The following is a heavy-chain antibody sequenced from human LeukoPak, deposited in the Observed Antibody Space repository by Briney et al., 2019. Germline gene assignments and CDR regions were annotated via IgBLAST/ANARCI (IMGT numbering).Heavy chain of an antibody. CDR2: TYYRSKWYN. V-gene: IGHV6-1*01. J-gene: IGHJ5*02. D-gene: IGHD6-19*01. CDR1: GDSVSSNSAA. Sequence: SQTLSLTCAISGDSVSSNSAAWNWIRQSPSRGLEWLGRTYYRSKWYNDYAVSVKSRITMNPDTSKNQFSLQLNSVTPEDTAVYYCARGGIAVAGNNWFDPWGQGTLVTVSS. CDR3: ARGGIAVAGNNWFDP.